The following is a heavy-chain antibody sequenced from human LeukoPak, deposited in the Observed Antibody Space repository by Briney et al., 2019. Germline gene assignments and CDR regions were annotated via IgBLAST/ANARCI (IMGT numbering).Heavy chain of an antibody. Sequence: GASVKVSCTASGGTFSSYAISWVRQAPGQGLEWMGGIIPIFGTANYAQKFQGRVTITADESTSTAYMELSSLRSDDTAVYYCASSYYDSSGYYREAFDIWGQGTMVTVSS. CDR1: GGTFSSYA. CDR3: ASSYYDSSGYYREAFDI. CDR2: IIPIFGTA. V-gene: IGHV1-69*01. J-gene: IGHJ3*02. D-gene: IGHD3-22*01.